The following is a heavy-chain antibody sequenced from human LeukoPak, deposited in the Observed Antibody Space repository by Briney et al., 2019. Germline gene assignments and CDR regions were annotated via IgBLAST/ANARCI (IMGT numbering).Heavy chain of an antibody. J-gene: IGHJ5*02. CDR2: ISYDGSNK. V-gene: IGHV3-30*03. D-gene: IGHD2-8*01. CDR3: ARLDIVLIGGLDP. Sequence: GRSLRLSCAASGFTFSSYGMHWVRQAPGKGLEWVAVISYDGSNKYYADSVKGRFTISRDNSKNTLYLQMNSLRAEDTAVYYCARLDIVLIGGLDPWGQGTLVTVSS. CDR1: GFTFSSYG.